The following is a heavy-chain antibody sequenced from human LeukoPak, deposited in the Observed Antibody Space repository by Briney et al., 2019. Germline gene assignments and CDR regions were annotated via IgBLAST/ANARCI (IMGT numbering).Heavy chain of an antibody. CDR1: GGSISSSSYY. D-gene: IGHD6-13*01. V-gene: IGHV4-39*07. Sequence: PSETLSLTCTVSGGSISSSSYYWGWIRQPPGKGLEWIGEINDSGNTNYIPSLKSRVTISLGTSKNQFSLKLSSVTAADTAVYYCARAFVWSGNSSSWFPYWGQGTLVTVSS. CDR3: ARAFVWSGNSSSWFPY. CDR2: INDSGNT. J-gene: IGHJ4*02.